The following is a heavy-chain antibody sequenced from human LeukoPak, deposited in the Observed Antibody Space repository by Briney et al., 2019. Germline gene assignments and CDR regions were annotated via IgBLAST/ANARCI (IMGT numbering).Heavy chain of an antibody. CDR1: GFTFSSYA. Sequence: GGSLRLSCAASGFTFSSYAMSWVRQAPGKGLEWVSYISRGGNTISYADSVKGRFTISRDNAKNSLYLQMNSLRAEDTAVYYCAREAVAGIDSWGQGTLVTVFS. J-gene: IGHJ5*01. CDR2: ISRGGNTI. V-gene: IGHV3-48*04. CDR3: AREAVAGIDS. D-gene: IGHD6-19*01.